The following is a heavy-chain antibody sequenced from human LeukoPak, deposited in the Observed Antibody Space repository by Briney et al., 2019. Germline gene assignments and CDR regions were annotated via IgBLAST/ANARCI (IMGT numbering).Heavy chain of an antibody. CDR3: ARGTILGYCSSTSCLNWFDP. D-gene: IGHD2-2*01. CDR2: INPNSGGT. V-gene: IGHV1-2*02. CDR1: GYSFTGYY. J-gene: IGHJ5*02. Sequence: ASVKVSCKASGYSFTGYYMHWVRQAPGQGLEWMGWINPNSGGTKYAQKFQGRVTMTRDTSISTAYMELSRLRSDDTAVYYCARGTILGYCSSTSCLNWFDPWGQGTLVTVSS.